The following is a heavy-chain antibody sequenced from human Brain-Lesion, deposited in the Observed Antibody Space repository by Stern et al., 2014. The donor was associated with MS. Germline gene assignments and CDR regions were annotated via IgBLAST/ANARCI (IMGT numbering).Heavy chain of an antibody. V-gene: IGHV4-39*01. Sequence: QVQLQESGPGLVKPSETLSLTCTVSGGPISSSTYYWAWIRQPPGKGLEWIGNIYYSGFTYYNPSLKIRVTISVDMSKNQFSLKLSSVPAADTAIYYCARHDSVPRPSQLYSARDRGPGYFDYWGQGTLVTVSS. J-gene: IGHJ4*02. CDR1: GGPISSSTYY. CDR2: IYYSGFT. D-gene: IGHD1-26*01. CDR3: ARHDSVPRPSQLYSARDRGPGYFDY.